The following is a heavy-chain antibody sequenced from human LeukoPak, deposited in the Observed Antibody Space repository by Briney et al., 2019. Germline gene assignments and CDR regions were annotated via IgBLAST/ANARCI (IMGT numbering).Heavy chain of an antibody. CDR3: ARHQDGPAWGYFQH. D-gene: IGHD7-27*01. Sequence: GGALRLSCAASGFTLSNHSMNWVRQAPGEGVGGGSSLSSLSTYIYYADSVKGRFTISRDNAKNSLYLQMNSLRAEDTAVYYCARHQDGPAWGYFQHWGQGTLVTVSS. V-gene: IGHV3-21*01. J-gene: IGHJ1*01. CDR2: LSSLSTYI. CDR1: GFTLSNHS.